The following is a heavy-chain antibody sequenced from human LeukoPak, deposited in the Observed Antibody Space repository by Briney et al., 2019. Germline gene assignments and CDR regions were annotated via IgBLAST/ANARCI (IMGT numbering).Heavy chain of an antibody. CDR2: IRSKANSYAT. Sequence: GGSLRLSCAASGFTFSGSAMHWVRQASGKGLEWVGRIRSKANSYATAYAASVKGRFTISRDNAKNSLYLQMNSLRAEDTAVYYCARARGYSYGTIDYWGQGTLVTVSS. J-gene: IGHJ4*02. D-gene: IGHD5-18*01. V-gene: IGHV3-73*01. CDR1: GFTFSGSA. CDR3: ARARGYSYGTIDY.